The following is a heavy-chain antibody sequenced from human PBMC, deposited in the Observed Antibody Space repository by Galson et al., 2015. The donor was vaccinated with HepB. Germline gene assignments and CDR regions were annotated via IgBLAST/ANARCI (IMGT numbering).Heavy chain of an antibody. CDR1: GYTLTELS. J-gene: IGHJ4*02. Sequence: SVKVSCKVFGYTLTELSIHWVRQAPGKGLEWMGGFDPEDGVILYAQKFQARVTMTEDTSTDTVYMELSSLRSEDTAVYYCAMIPPYSSNWEVFDYWGQGTLVTVSS. CDR3: AMIPPYSSNWEVFDY. D-gene: IGHD6-13*01. V-gene: IGHV1-24*01. CDR2: FDPEDGVI.